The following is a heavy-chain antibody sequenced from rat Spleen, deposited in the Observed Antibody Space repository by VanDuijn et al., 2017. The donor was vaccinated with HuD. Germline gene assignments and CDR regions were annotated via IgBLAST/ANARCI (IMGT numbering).Heavy chain of an antibody. Sequence: EVQLVESDGGLVQPGRSLKLSCAASGFTFSDYYMAWVRQAPTKGLEWVATINYDGSNTYYRDSVKGRFTISRDNAKSTLYLQMDSLRSEDTATYYCTRVGDSRGFAYWGQGTLVTVSS. D-gene: IGHD1-1*01. CDR3: TRVGDSRGFAY. CDR2: INYDGSNT. CDR1: GFTFSDYY. J-gene: IGHJ3*01. V-gene: IGHV5-29*01.